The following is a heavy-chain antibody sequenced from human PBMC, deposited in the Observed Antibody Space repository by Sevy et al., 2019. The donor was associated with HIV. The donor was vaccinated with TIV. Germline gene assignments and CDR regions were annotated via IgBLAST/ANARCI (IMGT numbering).Heavy chain of an antibody. D-gene: IGHD4-17*01. CDR2: ISGSGDDTI. CDR1: GFTFSGSA. Sequence: GGSLRLSCAASGFTFSGSAMHWVRQASGKGLEWVSYISGSGDDTIYYADSVKGRFTISRDNTKNSLYLQMNSLRAEDMAVYYCARDHVKDGDLGDYYYYAMDVWGQGTTVTVSS. CDR3: ARDHVKDGDLGDYYYYAMDV. V-gene: IGHV3-48*01. J-gene: IGHJ6*02.